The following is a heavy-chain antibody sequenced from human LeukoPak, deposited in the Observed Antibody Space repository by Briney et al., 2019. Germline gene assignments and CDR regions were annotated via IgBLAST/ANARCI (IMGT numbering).Heavy chain of an antibody. V-gene: IGHV4-59*01. CDR2: LYYSGNT. J-gene: IGHJ5*02. Sequence: PSGTLSLTCTVSGGSISSYYWSWIRQPPGKGLEWIGYLYYSGNTNYNPSLKSRVTISVDTSKNQFSLKLSSVTAADTAVYYCARDLGYCSTTSCYNWFDPWGQGTLVTVSS. CDR3: ARDLGYCSTTSCYNWFDP. D-gene: IGHD2-2*01. CDR1: GGSISSYY.